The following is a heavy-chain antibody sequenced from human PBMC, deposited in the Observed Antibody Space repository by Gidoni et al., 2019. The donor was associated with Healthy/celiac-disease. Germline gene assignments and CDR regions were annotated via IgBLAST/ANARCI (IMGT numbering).Heavy chain of an antibody. CDR1: AFTFISYS. CDR2: ISSSSSYI. V-gene: IGHV3-21*01. Sequence: EVQLVESGGGLVKPGGSLRLSCAASAFTFISYSMNWVRQAPGKGLEWVSSISSSSSYIYYADSVKGRFTISRDNAKNSLYLQMNSLRAEDTAVYYCARDYDCSSTSCSLYYYGMDVWGQGTTVTVSS. J-gene: IGHJ6*02. D-gene: IGHD2-2*01. CDR3: ARDYDCSSTSCSLYYYGMDV.